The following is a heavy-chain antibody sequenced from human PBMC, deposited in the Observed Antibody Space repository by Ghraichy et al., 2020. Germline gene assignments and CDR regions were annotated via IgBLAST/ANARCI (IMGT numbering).Heavy chain of an antibody. V-gene: IGHV6-1*01. Sequence: SQTLSLTCAISGDSVSSNSAAWNWIRQSPSRGLEWLGRTYYRSKWYNDYAVSVKSRITINPDTSKNQFSLQLNSVTPEDTAVYYCASENQEGEYDSSGYPAYYFDYWGQGTLVTVSS. CDR1: GDSVSSNSAA. CDR3: ASENQEGEYDSSGYPAYYFDY. D-gene: IGHD3-22*01. J-gene: IGHJ4*02. CDR2: TYYRSKWYN.